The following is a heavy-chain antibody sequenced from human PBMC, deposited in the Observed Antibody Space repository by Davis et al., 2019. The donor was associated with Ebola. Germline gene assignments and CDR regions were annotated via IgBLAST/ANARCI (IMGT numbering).Heavy chain of an antibody. CDR3: ARAVFHEVLDY. CDR2: ISPNDNKD. V-gene: IGHV3-30-3*01. J-gene: IGHJ4*02. D-gene: IGHD3-3*01. Sequence: GESLKISCVASGFSFSNYAMHWVRQAPGRGLEWVALISPNDNKDYYADSVKGRFTISRDNSENTLYLQMNSLTADDTAVYYCARAVFHEVLDYWGQGTPVTVSS. CDR1: GFSFSNYA.